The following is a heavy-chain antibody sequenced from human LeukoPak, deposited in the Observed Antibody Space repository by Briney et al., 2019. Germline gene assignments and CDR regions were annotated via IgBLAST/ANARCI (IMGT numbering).Heavy chain of an antibody. CDR2: IYHSGST. Sequence: IPSETLSLTCTVSGYSISSGYYWGWIRQPPGKGLEWIGSIYHSGSTYYNPSLKSRVTISVDTSKNQFSLKLSSVTAADTVVYYCARDPAGYSYGYVDYWGQGTLVTVSS. J-gene: IGHJ4*02. CDR3: ARDPAGYSYGYVDY. CDR1: GYSISSGYY. D-gene: IGHD5-18*01. V-gene: IGHV4-38-2*02.